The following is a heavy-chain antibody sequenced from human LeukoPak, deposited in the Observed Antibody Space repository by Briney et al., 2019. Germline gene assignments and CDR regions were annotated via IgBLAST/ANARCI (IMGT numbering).Heavy chain of an antibody. Sequence: TSETLSLLCTVSGGSISNYHWSWIRQPAGKGLEWIGQIHTSGSTNYNPPLKSRVTMSIDTTEDHVSLTIRSVTAADTAFYYCARRDISSGWSFNYWGHGTLVTVSS. V-gene: IGHV4-4*07. J-gene: IGHJ4*01. CDR2: IHTSGST. CDR1: GGSISNYH. CDR3: ARRDISSGWSFNY. D-gene: IGHD6-19*01.